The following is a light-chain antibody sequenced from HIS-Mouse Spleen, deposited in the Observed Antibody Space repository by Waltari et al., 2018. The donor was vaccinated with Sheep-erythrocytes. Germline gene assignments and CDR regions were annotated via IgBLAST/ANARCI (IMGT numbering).Light chain of an antibody. CDR3: QQRSNWPPWT. Sequence: EIVLTHSPATLSLSPGARATSPCRASQSVRSYLAWYQQKPGQAPRLLIYDASNRATGIPARFSGSGSGIDFTLTISSLEPEDFAVYYCQQRSNWPPWTFGQGTKVEIK. V-gene: IGKV3-11*01. J-gene: IGKJ1*01. CDR1: QSVRSY. CDR2: DAS.